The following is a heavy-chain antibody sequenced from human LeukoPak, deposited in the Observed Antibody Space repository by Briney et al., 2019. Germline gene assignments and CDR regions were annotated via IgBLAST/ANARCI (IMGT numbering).Heavy chain of an antibody. CDR2: IKENGNEK. V-gene: IGHV3-7*05. D-gene: IGHD3-22*01. CDR1: GFIFSNYA. J-gene: IGHJ3*02. Sequence: GGSLRLSCAASGFIFSNYATHWGRQAPGRGLEWVANIKENGNEKNYADSVKGRFTISRDNAKNSVHLQMNILRAEDTAVYYCARDPTYFSDSSGPFYDAYDIWGHGTMVTVSS. CDR3: ARDPTYFSDSSGPFYDAYDI.